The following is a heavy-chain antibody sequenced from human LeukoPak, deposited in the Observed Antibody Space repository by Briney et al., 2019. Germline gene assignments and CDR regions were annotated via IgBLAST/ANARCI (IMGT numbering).Heavy chain of an antibody. J-gene: IGHJ4*02. Sequence: PTGGSLRLSCAASGFTFSSYEMNWVRQAPGKGLEWVSYISSSGSSIYYADSVKGRFTISRDNAKNSLYLQMNSLRAEDTAVYYCARGHTAVTRHFDFWGQGTLVTVSS. CDR2: ISSSGSSI. CDR1: GFTFSSYE. CDR3: ARGHTAVTRHFDF. V-gene: IGHV3-48*03. D-gene: IGHD4-17*01.